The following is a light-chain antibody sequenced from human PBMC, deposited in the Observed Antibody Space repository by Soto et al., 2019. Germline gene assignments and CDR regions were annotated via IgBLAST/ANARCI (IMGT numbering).Light chain of an antibody. CDR3: SSYTSSIAFDV. Sequence: QSALTQPASVSGSPGQSITISCIGSSSDVGAYDYVAWYQQYPGKAPKLLIYDVNHRPSGISNRFSGSKSGNTASLTISGLQAEDEADYYCSSYTSSIAFDVFGNGTKLTVL. CDR1: SSDVGAYDY. CDR2: DVN. V-gene: IGLV2-14*01. J-gene: IGLJ1*01.